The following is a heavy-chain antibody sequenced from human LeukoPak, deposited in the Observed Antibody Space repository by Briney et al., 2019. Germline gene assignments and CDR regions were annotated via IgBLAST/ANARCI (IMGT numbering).Heavy chain of an antibody. D-gene: IGHD4-23*01. CDR1: GCTFSSYA. CDR2: IIPILGIA. V-gene: IGHV1-69*04. CDR3: ARSPTVAWYYFDY. Sequence: SVKVSCKASGCTFSSYAISWVRQAPGQGLEWMGRIIPILGIANYAQKFQGRVTITADKSTSTAYMELSSLRSEDTAVYYCARSPTVAWYYFDYWGQGTLVTVSS. J-gene: IGHJ4*02.